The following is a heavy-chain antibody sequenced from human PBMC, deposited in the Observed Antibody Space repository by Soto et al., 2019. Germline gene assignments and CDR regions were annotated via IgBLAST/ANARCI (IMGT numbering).Heavy chain of an antibody. V-gene: IGHV3-33*01. Sequence: PGGSLRLSCEVSGFSLSGYGMHWVRQAPGKGLEWVAVIWYDGTTKNYADSVKGRFTISRDSSKNTVCLQMDSLKVEDTAVYYCARDVDRTSHLNWFDPWGQGVMVTVSS. J-gene: IGHJ5*02. CDR2: IWYDGTTK. CDR1: GFSLSGYG. CDR3: ARDVDRTSHLNWFDP. D-gene: IGHD5-12*01.